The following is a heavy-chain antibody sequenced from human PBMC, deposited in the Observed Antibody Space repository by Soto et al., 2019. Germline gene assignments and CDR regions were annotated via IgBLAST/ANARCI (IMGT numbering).Heavy chain of an antibody. V-gene: IGHV4-61*01. J-gene: IGHJ6*02. Sequence: QVQLRESGPGVVKPSETLSLTCSVSGASVDRDTSYWIWSRQTPGKGLEWIGYIYFSGFTDYNPSLKSRATISVDASRSQFSLKLDPVTAADTAVYYCSRRRGPGLFYGTDVWGQGTTVTVSS. CDR2: IYFSGFT. CDR1: GASVDRDTSY. CDR3: SRRRGPGLFYGTDV.